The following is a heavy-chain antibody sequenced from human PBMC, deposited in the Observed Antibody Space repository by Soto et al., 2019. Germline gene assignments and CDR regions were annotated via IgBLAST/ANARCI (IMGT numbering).Heavy chain of an antibody. J-gene: IGHJ4*02. CDR3: AKDPDTDIVARYFDY. CDR1: GLTFSSHT. Sequence: PGGSLLLSCAASGLTFSSHTMSWVRPAPRKGLEWVTAISGSGGSTYYADSVKGRFTISRDNSKNTLYLQMNSLRAEDTAVYYCAKDPDTDIVARYFDYWGQGTLVTSPQ. D-gene: IGHD5-12*01. CDR2: ISGSGGST. V-gene: IGHV3-23*01.